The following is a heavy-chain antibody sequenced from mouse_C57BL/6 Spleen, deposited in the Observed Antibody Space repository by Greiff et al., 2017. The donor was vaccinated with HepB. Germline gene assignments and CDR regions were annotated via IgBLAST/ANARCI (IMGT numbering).Heavy chain of an antibody. V-gene: IGHV5-4*01. CDR1: GFTFSSYA. Sequence: EVQLVESGGGLVKPGGSLKLSCAASGFTFSSYAMSWVRQTPEKRLEWVATISDGGSYTYYPDNVKGRFTISRDNAKNNLYLQMSHLKSEDTAMYYCARQEWSYWGQGTLVTVSA. D-gene: IGHD1-3*01. J-gene: IGHJ3*01. CDR3: ARQEWSY. CDR2: ISDGGSYT.